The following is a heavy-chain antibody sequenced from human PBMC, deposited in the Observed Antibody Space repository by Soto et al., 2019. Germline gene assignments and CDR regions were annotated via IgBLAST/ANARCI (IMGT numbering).Heavy chain of an antibody. CDR1: GCTFSSYA. CDR2: IIHIFGTA. CDR3: ASKGVNCGSGWYGGLLGL. V-gene: IGHV1-69*13. J-gene: IGHJ4*02. Sequence: ASVKVSCKASGCTFSSYAISWVRQAPGQGLEWMGGIIHIFGTANYAQKFQGRVTITADESTSKAYMELGSLRSEERAVYYSASKGVNCGSGWYGGLLGLWGQGTLVTVSS. D-gene: IGHD6-19*01.